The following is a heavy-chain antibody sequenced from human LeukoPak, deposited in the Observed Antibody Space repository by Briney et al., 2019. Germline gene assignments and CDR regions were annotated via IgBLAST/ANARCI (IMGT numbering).Heavy chain of an antibody. CDR2: ISPKTGGT. Sequence: GASVKVSCKASGYIFIDYYLHWARLLPGHGLEWIGWISPKTGGTNFAQKFQGRVTMTGDTSMDTVYMEMTRLTSDDTALYYCAREHDLGYCSGAKCYGGDYFDNWGQGTQVTVSS. V-gene: IGHV1-2*02. CDR1: GYIFIDYY. J-gene: IGHJ4*02. CDR3: AREHDLGYCSGAKCYGGDYFDN. D-gene: IGHD2-2*03.